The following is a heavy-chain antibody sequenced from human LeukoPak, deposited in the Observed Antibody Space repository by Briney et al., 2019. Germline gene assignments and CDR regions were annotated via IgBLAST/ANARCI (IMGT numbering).Heavy chain of an antibody. V-gene: IGHV4-34*01. CDR1: GGSFSGYY. Sequence: SETLSLTCAVYGGSFSGYYWSWIRQPPGKGLEWIGEINHSGSTNYNPSLKGRVTTSVDTSKNQFSLKLSSVTAADTAVYYCARARSSSYVDYWGQGTLVTVSS. CDR2: INHSGST. CDR3: ARARSSSYVDY. D-gene: IGHD6-13*01. J-gene: IGHJ4*02.